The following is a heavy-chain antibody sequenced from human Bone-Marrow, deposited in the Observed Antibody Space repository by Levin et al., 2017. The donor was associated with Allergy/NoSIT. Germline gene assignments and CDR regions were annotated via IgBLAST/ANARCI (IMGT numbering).Heavy chain of an antibody. CDR1: GFTFSSYA. CDR3: AKDLLGYCSGGSCYDYFDY. D-gene: IGHD2-15*01. Sequence: GGSLRLSCAASGFTFSSYAMSWVRQAPGKGLEWVSAISGSGGSTYYADSVKGRFTISRDNSKNTLYLQMNSLRAEDTAVYYCAKDLLGYCSGGSCYDYFDYWGQGTLVTVSS. V-gene: IGHV3-23*01. J-gene: IGHJ4*02. CDR2: ISGSGGST.